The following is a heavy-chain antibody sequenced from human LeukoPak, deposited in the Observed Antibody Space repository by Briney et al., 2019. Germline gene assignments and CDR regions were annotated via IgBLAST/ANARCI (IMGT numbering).Heavy chain of an antibody. Sequence: PGRSLRLSCAASGFTFSNYAMHWVRQAPDQGLEWVAVISYDATNKYYADSVKGRFTISRDNSKNTLFLQMNSLRSDDTAVYYCARDGFYDYVWGSYRDPDFDYWGQGTLVTVSS. V-gene: IGHV3-30*04. J-gene: IGHJ4*02. CDR3: ARDGFYDYVWGSYRDPDFDY. CDR1: GFTFSNYA. CDR2: ISYDATNK. D-gene: IGHD3-16*02.